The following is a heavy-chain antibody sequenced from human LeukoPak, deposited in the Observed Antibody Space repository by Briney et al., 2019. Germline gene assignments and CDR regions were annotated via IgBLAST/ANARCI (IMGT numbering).Heavy chain of an antibody. CDR3: ARLFEARPGYFPY. D-gene: IGHD6-6*01. Sequence: SETLSLTCAVSGYSISSGYYWGWIRQPPGKGLEGIGSIYHSGSTYYNPSLKSRVTISVDTSKNQFSLKLSSVTAADTAVYYCARLFEARPGYFPYWGQGTLVTLPS. J-gene: IGHJ4*02. V-gene: IGHV4-38-2*01. CDR2: IYHSGST. CDR1: GYSISSGYY.